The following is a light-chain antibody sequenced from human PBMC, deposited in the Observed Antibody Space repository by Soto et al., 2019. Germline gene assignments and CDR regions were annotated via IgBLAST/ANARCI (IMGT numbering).Light chain of an antibody. J-gene: IGLJ3*02. Sequence: QSVLTQPASVSGSPGQSITISCTGSYSDIGSNDFVSWYRQYPGKAPELIIYEVTNRPSVVSNRFSGSKSDNTASLTISGLQAEDEADYHCSSFTSSDTRVFGGGTKVTVL. CDR2: EVT. V-gene: IGLV2-14*01. CDR1: YSDIGSNDF. CDR3: SSFTSSDTRV.